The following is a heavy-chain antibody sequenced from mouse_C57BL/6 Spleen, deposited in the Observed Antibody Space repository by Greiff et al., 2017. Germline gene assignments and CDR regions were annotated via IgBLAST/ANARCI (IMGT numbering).Heavy chain of an antibody. J-gene: IGHJ2*01. V-gene: IGHV1-22*01. CDR2: INPNNGGT. D-gene: IGHD1-1*01. CDR1: GYTFTDYN. CDR3: ARWGYYGSSPGYFDY. Sequence: VQLQQSGPELVKPGASVKMSCKASGYTFTDYNMHWVKQSHGKSLEWIGYINPNNGGTSYNQKFKGKATLTVNKSSSTAYMELKSLTSEDSAVYYCARWGYYGSSPGYFDYWGQGTTLTVSS.